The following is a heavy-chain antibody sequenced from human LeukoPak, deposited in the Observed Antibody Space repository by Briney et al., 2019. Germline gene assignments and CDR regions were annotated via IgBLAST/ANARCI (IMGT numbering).Heavy chain of an antibody. CDR2: IKQDGSEK. Sequence: GGSLRLSCAASGFTFSSYWMSWVRQAPGKGLEWVANIKQDGSEKYYVDSVKGRFTISRDNAKNSLYLQMNSLRAEDTALYYCAKGQGLDYGGSSFDLWGRGTLVTVSS. D-gene: IGHD4-23*01. CDR1: GFTFSSYW. V-gene: IGHV3-7*03. CDR3: AKGQGLDYGGSSFDL. J-gene: IGHJ2*01.